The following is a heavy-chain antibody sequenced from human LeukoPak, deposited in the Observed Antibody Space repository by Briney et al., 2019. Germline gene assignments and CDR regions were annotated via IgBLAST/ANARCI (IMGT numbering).Heavy chain of an antibody. J-gene: IGHJ4*02. V-gene: IGHV4-34*01. CDR3: ARRASGSYYV. CDR2: INHSGST. CDR1: GVSFSTYY. Sequence: SETLCLTCAVSGVSFSTYYWSWIRQPLGKGLEWIGEINHSGSTNYNPSLKSRVTISVDTSKNQFSLKLSSVTAADTAVYYCARRASGSYYVWGQGTLVTVSS. D-gene: IGHD1-26*01.